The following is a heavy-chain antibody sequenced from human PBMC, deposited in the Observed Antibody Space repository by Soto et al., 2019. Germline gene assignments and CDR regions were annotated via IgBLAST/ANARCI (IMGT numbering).Heavy chain of an antibody. CDR1: CGSISRGGYY. CDR3: ARWFREDSSHRNPTAY. J-gene: IGHJ1*01. Sequence: TLSLTCSVSCGSISRGGYYWSWIRQHPGKGLEWIGYIYSSGSPYYNPSLKSRVTISVYTSKNQFSLKLSSVTAADTAVDYCARWFREDSSHRNPTAYWGQRSSVIVSS. D-gene: IGHD3-22*01. CDR2: IYSSGSP. V-gene: IGHV4-31*03.